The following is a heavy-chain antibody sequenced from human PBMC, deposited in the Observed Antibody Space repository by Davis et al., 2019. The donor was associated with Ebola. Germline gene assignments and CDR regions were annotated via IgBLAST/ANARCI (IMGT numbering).Heavy chain of an antibody. CDR2: IKHKNDGKTT. CDR1: GFTFASAW. CDR3: ATGLACGYSHDCF. V-gene: IGHV3-15*01. J-gene: IGHJ4*02. D-gene: IGHD5-18*01. Sequence: PGGSLRLSCAASGFTFASAWMSWVRQTPGKGLEWVGRIKHKNDGKTTDYAAPVRGRFTISRDDSNNLLYLEMNSLKVEDTATYYCATGLACGYSHDCFWGQGTLVTVSS.